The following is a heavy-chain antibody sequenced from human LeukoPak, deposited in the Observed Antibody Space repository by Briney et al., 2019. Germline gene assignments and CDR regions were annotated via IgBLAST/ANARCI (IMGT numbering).Heavy chain of an antibody. CDR2: KNQDGSEK. D-gene: IGHD5-24*01. V-gene: IGHV3-7*01. J-gene: IGHJ4*02. Sequence: GGPLSLSCEAPGLPFGTYFMSWVGKAQGKGLEWGPKKNQDGSEKYYVDSVKGRFTISRDNSKNTLYLQMNSLRAEDTAVYYCAKDLIVSGTATILDYWGQGTLVTVSS. CDR1: GLPFGTYF. CDR3: AKDLIVSGTATILDY.